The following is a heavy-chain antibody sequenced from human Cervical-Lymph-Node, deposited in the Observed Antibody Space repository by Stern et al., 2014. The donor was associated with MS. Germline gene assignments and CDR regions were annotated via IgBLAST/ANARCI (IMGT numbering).Heavy chain of an antibody. CDR3: ARDGFHGTTYDYLDY. D-gene: IGHD1-1*01. V-gene: IGHV3-30-3*01. J-gene: IGHJ4*02. CDR2: ISYNGGNI. CDR1: GFTFRTSS. Sequence: VQLVESGGGVVQPGRSLRLSCAASGFTFRTSSMHWVRQAPGKGLEWVAVISYNGGNIHYADSVKGRFTISRDNSKNTLYLQMNSLRTEDTAVYYCARDGFHGTTYDYLDYWGQGTLVTVSS.